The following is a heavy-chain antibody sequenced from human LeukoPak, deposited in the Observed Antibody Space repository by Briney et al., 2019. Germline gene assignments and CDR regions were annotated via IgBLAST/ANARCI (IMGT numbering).Heavy chain of an antibody. D-gene: IGHD6-13*01. CDR2: ISWNSGSI. V-gene: IGHV3-9*01. J-gene: IGHJ4*02. Sequence: PGGSLRLSCAASGFTFSSYAMSWVRQAPGKGLEWVSGISWNSGSIGYADSVKGRFTISRDNAKNSLYLQMNSLRAEDTALYYCAKDSIAAALDYWGQGTLVTVSS. CDR3: AKDSIAAALDY. CDR1: GFTFSSYA.